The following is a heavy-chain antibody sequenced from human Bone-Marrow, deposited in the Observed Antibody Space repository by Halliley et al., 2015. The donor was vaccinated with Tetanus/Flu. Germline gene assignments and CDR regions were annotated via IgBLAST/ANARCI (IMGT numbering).Heavy chain of an antibody. Sequence: GEITQNGNTTYTPSLKSRATISRDTSKNQFSLKLSSVTAADTAVYYCAKWPVGYSTPYDAGVWGQGTTVTVSS. CDR3: AKWPVGYSTPYDAGV. D-gene: IGHD5-12*01. V-gene: IGHV4-34*01. CDR2: ITQNGNT. J-gene: IGHJ6*02.